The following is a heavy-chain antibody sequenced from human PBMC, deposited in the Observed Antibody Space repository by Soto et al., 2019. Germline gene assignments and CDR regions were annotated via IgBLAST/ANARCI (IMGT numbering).Heavy chain of an antibody. Sequence: EVQLVESGGGLVQPGGSLRLSCAASGFTFSSYSMNWVRQAPGKGLEWVSYISSSSSTIYYADSVKGRFTISRDNAKNSLYLQMNSLRDEDTTVYYCASSRLELRGRDYWGQGTLVTVSS. CDR2: ISSSSSTI. V-gene: IGHV3-48*02. D-gene: IGHD1-7*01. CDR3: ASSRLELRGRDY. J-gene: IGHJ4*02. CDR1: GFTFSSYS.